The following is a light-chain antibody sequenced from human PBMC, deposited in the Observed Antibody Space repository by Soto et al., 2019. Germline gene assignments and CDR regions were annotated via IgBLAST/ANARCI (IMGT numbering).Light chain of an antibody. CDR2: ANN. V-gene: IGLV1-40*01. CDR1: SSNIGAGYD. CDR3: ALYVGSGTVV. Sequence: QSVLTQPPSVSGAPGQSVAISCTGSSSNIGAGYDVHWYQHLPGIAPKLLIYANNNRPSGVPDRFSGSILGNKAALTITGAQSDDESDYLCALYVGSGTVVFGGGTKLTVL. J-gene: IGLJ2*01.